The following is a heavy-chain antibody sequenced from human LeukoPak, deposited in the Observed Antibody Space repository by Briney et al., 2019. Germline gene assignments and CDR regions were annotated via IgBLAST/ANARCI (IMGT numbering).Heavy chain of an antibody. CDR1: GGSISSSSYY. D-gene: IGHD2-21*02. Sequence: SETLSLTCTVSGGSISSSSYYWGWIRQPPGKGLEWIGSIYYSGSTYYNPSLKSRVTISVDTSKNQFSLKLSSVTAADTAVYYCARQRAYCGGDCYPTSMGYWGQGTLVTVSS. CDR3: ARQRAYCGGDCYPTSMGY. V-gene: IGHV4-39*01. J-gene: IGHJ4*02. CDR2: IYYSGST.